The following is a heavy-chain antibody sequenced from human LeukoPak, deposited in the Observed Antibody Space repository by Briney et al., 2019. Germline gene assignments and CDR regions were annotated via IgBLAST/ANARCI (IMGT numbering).Heavy chain of an antibody. CDR3: ARGAAVAGTFSDY. Sequence: GGSLRLSCAASGFTFSSYSMNWVRQAPGKGLEWVSYISSSSSTIYYADSVKGRFTISRDNAKNSLYLQMNSLRAEDTAVYYCARGAAVAGTFSDYWGQGTLVTVSS. D-gene: IGHD6-19*01. CDR1: GFTFSSYS. V-gene: IGHV3-48*04. CDR2: ISSSSSTI. J-gene: IGHJ4*02.